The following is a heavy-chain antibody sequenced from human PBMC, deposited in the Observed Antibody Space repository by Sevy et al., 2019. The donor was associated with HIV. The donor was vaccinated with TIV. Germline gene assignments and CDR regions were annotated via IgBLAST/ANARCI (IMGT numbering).Heavy chain of an antibody. J-gene: IGHJ4*02. Sequence: SQTLSLTCAISGDSVSTNSAAWNWIRQSPSRGLEWLGRTKYRSKWYNDYATSVKSRITINPDTTKNQFSLQPNSVTPEDTAVYYCARESIAAATFPPYFDFWGQGTLVTVSS. D-gene: IGHD6-25*01. CDR3: ARESIAAATFPPYFDF. V-gene: IGHV6-1*01. CDR2: TKYRSKWYN. CDR1: GDSVSTNSAA.